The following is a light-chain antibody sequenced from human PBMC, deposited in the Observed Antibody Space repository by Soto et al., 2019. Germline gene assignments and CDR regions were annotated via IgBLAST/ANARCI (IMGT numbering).Light chain of an antibody. Sequence: DIQMPQSTSSLSASVGDRVTLSCRASESISSWLAWYQQKPGKAPKLLIYKASTLKSGVPSRFSGSGSGTEFTLTISSLQPDDFATYYCQHYNSYSEAFGQGTKVDIK. V-gene: IGKV1-5*03. CDR2: KAS. CDR3: QHYNSYSEA. CDR1: ESISSW. J-gene: IGKJ1*01.